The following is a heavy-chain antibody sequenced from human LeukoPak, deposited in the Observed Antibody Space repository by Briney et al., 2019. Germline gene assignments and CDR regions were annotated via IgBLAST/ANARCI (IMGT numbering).Heavy chain of an antibody. CDR3: ARAGGRMITFGGVSHPLDY. CDR1: GGSISSGDYY. V-gene: IGHV4-39*07. J-gene: IGHJ4*02. CDR2: MNHSGST. Sequence: SETLSLTCTVPGGSISSGDYYWSWIRQPPGNGLEWIVEMNHSGSTNYNPSLKSRVTISVDTSKNHFSLKLSSVTAADTAVYYCARAGGRMITFGGVSHPLDYWGQGTLVSVSS. D-gene: IGHD3-16*01.